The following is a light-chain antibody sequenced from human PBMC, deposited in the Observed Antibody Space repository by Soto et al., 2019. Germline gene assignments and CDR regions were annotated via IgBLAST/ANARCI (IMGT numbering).Light chain of an antibody. CDR1: QSVDRN. CDR3: QQYDSWPLT. V-gene: IGKV3D-15*01. CDR2: GAS. J-gene: IGKJ4*01. Sequence: EIVMTHSPGTLSVSTEEGATLSFRASQSVDRNLAWYQQKPGQAPRLLIYGASTRPTGIPDRFSGSGSGTEFSLTISSLQSEDFAVYYCQQYDSWPLTFGGGTKVDIK.